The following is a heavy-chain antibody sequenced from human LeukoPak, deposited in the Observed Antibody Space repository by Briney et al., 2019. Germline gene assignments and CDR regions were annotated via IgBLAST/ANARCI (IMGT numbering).Heavy chain of an antibody. D-gene: IGHD2-2*01. CDR2: ISSSGGST. V-gene: IGHV3-23*01. J-gene: IGHJ4*02. CDR1: GFTFSSYA. Sequence: PGGSLRLSCAASGFTFSSYAMSWVRQAPGKGLEWVSAISSSGGSTYYADSVKGRFTISRDNSKNTLYLQMNSPRAEDTAVYYCAKGTLDIVVVPAAPKVYYFDYWGQGTLVTVSS. CDR3: AKGTLDIVVVPAAPKVYYFDY.